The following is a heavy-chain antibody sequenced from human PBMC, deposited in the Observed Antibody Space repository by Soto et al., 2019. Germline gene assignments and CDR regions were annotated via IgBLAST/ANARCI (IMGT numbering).Heavy chain of an antibody. CDR1: GFTFSSYA. J-gene: IGHJ6*02. CDR3: AKRKNGDVSGMDV. D-gene: IGHD4-17*01. Sequence: GGSLRLSCVASGFTFSSYAMRWFRQAPGKGLEWVSAIGASGVPTYYADSVRGRFTVSRDNSKNTVYLQMNSLRAEDTAIYFFAKRKNGDVSGMDVWGQGTTVTVSS. CDR2: IGASGVPT. V-gene: IGHV3-23*01.